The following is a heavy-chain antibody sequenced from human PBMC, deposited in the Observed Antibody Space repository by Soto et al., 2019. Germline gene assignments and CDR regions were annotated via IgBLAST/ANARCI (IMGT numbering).Heavy chain of an antibody. Sequence: EVQLVESGGGLVQPGGSLRLSCAASGFTFSSYWMSWVRQAPGKGLEWVAHINTGSDRIYYADSVKGRFTISRDNAKNSVYLQMSGLKDEDTAIYFCARDGRRSGNLDYWGQGTLVTVSS. V-gene: IGHV3-48*02. CDR2: INTGSDRI. CDR3: ARDGRRSGNLDY. J-gene: IGHJ4*02. CDR1: GFTFSSYW.